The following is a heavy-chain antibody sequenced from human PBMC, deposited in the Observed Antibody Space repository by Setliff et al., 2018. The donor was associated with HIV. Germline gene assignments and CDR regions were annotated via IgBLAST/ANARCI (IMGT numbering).Heavy chain of an antibody. CDR2: IIPIFGTA. D-gene: IGHD3-22*01. CDR1: GGTFSSYA. CDR3: ARSDYYDSSGYSWFDP. J-gene: IGHJ5*02. Sequence: SVKVSCKASGGTFSSYAISWVRQAPGQGLEWMGGIIPIFGTANYAQKFRGRVTITADESTSTAYMELSSLRSEDTAVYYCARSDYYDSSGYSWFDPWGQGTLVTVSS. V-gene: IGHV1-69*13.